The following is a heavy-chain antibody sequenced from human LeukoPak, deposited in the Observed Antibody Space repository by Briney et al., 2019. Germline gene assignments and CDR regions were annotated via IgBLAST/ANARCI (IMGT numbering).Heavy chain of an antibody. Sequence: GGSLRLSCAASGFTFSDYYTSWIRQAPGKGLEWVSYISSSGNIIYYADSVKGRFTISRDNAKNSLYLQMNSLRAEDTAVYYCARRRYNWNAIDYWGQGTLVTVSS. CDR3: ARRRYNWNAIDY. CDR1: GFTFSDYY. CDR2: ISSSGNII. D-gene: IGHD1-20*01. V-gene: IGHV3-11*01. J-gene: IGHJ4*02.